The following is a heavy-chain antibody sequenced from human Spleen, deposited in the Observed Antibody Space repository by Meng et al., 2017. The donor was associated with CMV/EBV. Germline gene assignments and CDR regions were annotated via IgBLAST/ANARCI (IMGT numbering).Heavy chain of an antibody. D-gene: IGHD3-3*01. V-gene: IGHV1-18*01. CDR2: ISAYNGNT. CDR1: GYTFTSYG. J-gene: IGHJ3*02. CDR3: AREPLTIFGVVIIEGAFDI. Sequence: ASVKVSCKASGYTFTSYGISWVRQAPGQGLEWMGWISAYNGNTNYAQKLQGRVTMTTDTSTSTAYMELRSLRSDDTAVYYCAREPLTIFGVVIIEGAFDIWGQGTMVTVSS.